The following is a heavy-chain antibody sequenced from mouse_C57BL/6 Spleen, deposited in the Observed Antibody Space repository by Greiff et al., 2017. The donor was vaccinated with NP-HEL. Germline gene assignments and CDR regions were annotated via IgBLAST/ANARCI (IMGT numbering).Heavy chain of an antibody. J-gene: IGHJ1*03. Sequence: EVQVVESGGGLVQPGGSLKLSCAASGFTFSDYYMYWVRQTPEKRLEWVAYISNGGGSTYYPDTVKGRFTISRDNAKNTLYLQMSRLKSEDTAMYYCARDSNYGDWYFDVWGTGTTVTVSS. V-gene: IGHV5-12*01. CDR1: GFTFSDYY. CDR2: ISNGGGST. CDR3: ARDSNYGDWYFDV. D-gene: IGHD2-5*01.